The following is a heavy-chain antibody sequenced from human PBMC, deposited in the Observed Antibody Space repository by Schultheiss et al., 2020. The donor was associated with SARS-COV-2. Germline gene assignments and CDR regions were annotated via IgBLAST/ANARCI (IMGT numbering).Heavy chain of an antibody. Sequence: GGSLRLSCAASGFTFSSYGMHWVRQAPGKGLEWVAVIWYDGSNKYYADSVKGRFTISRDNSKNTLYLQMNSLRAEDTAVYYCTRDWESVVVVYGMDVWGQGTTVTVSS. D-gene: IGHD3-22*01. CDR2: IWYDGSNK. V-gene: IGHV3-33*01. CDR1: GFTFSSYG. CDR3: TRDWESVVVVYGMDV. J-gene: IGHJ6*02.